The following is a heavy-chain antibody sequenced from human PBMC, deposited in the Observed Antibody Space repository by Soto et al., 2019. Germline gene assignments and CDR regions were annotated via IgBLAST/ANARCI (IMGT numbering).Heavy chain of an antibody. CDR2: IYSGGST. CDR1: GFTVSSNY. D-gene: IGHD3-10*01. CDR3: ASSSLWFGELYYYCMDV. J-gene: IGHJ6*02. V-gene: IGHV3-53*01. Sequence: PGGSLRLSCAASGFTVSSNYMSWVRQAPGKGLEWVSVIYSGGSTYYADSVKGRFTISRDNSKNTLYLHMNSLRAEDTAVYYCASSSLWFGELYYYCMDVWGQGTTVTVSS.